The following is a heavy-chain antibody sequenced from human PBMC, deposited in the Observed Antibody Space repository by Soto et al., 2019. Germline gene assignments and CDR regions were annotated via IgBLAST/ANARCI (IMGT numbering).Heavy chain of an antibody. Sequence: QLQLQESGPGLVKPSETLSLTCTVSGGSISSSSYYWGWIRQPPGKGLEWIGSIYYSGSTYYNPSLSSRVTLSVDTSKNQFSLKLSSVTAADTAVYYCARHQSHSSSYVDPWGQGTLVTVSS. CDR1: GGSISSSSYY. V-gene: IGHV4-39*01. J-gene: IGHJ5*02. CDR2: IYYSGST. D-gene: IGHD6-13*01. CDR3: ARHQSHSSSYVDP.